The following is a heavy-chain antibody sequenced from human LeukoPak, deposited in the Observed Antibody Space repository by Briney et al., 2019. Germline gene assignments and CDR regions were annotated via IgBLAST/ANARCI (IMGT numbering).Heavy chain of an antibody. Sequence: GGSLRLSCTASGFTFSSYGMCWVRQAPGKGLEWVSAIRAGGGSTYYADSVKGRFTISRDNSKNTLYLQMNSLRAEDTAVYYCAKDMGRITITVPKVAFHIWGQGTTVTVSS. CDR1: GFTFSSYG. J-gene: IGHJ3*02. V-gene: IGHV3-23*01. CDR2: IRAGGGST. D-gene: IGHD1-20*01. CDR3: AKDMGRITITVPKVAFHI.